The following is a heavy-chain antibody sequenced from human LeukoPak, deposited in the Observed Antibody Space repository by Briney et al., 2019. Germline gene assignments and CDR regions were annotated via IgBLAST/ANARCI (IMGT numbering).Heavy chain of an antibody. CDR2: IKSKTDGGTT. D-gene: IGHD3-10*01. V-gene: IGHV3-15*01. J-gene: IGHJ6*04. CDR3: TTVVMQLLWFGYGMDV. CDR1: GFTFSNAW. Sequence: GSLRLSCAASGFTFSNAWMSWVRQAPGKGLEWVGRIKSKTDGGTTDYAAPVKGRFTISRDDSKNTLFLQMNSLKTEDTAVYYCTTVVMQLLWFGYGMDVWGKGTTVTVSS.